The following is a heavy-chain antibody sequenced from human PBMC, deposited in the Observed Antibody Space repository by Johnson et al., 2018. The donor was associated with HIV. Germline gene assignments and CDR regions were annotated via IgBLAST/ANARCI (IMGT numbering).Heavy chain of an antibody. D-gene: IGHD4-11*01. CDR2: ISSSGSTI. CDR3: ARSLRRLQRVFDAFDI. Sequence: QVQLVESGGGLVKPGGSLRLSCAASGFTFSDYYMSWIRQAPGKGLEWVSYISSSGSTIYYADPVKGRFTISRDNAKNSLYLQMNGLRAEDTAVYYCARSLRRLQRVFDAFDIWGQGTMVTVSS. J-gene: IGHJ3*02. V-gene: IGHV3-11*04. CDR1: GFTFSDYY.